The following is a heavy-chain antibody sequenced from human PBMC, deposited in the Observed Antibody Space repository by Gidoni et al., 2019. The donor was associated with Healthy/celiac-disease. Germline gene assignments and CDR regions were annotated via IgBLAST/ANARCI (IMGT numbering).Heavy chain of an antibody. CDR2: INPNSGGT. D-gene: IGHD3-22*01. V-gene: IGHV1-2*02. CDR3: ARDWPNYYDSSGYYVNLFDY. CDR1: GYTFTGYY. J-gene: IGHJ4*02. Sequence: QVQLVQSGAEVKKPGASVKVSCKASGYTFTGYYMHWVRQAPGQGLEWMGWINPNSGGTNYAQKFQGRVTMTRDTSISTAYMELSRLRSDDTAVYYCARDWPNYYDSSGYYVNLFDYWGQGTLVTVSS.